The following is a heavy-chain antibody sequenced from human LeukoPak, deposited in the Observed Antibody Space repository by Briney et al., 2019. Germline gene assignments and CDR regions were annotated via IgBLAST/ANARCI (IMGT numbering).Heavy chain of an antibody. CDR2: INGGLENT. D-gene: IGHD3-10*01. J-gene: IGHJ6*02. Sequence: ASVKVSCKASGYTFTNYAIHWVRQAPGQRLEWMGQINGGLENTKYSQRFKGRVTITRDISATTAYMELSSLRSEDTAVYYCARAEVLLSYGHNKHCLDVWGQGTTVTVSS. V-gene: IGHV1-3*01. CDR3: ARAEVLLSYGHNKHCLDV. CDR1: GYTFTNYA.